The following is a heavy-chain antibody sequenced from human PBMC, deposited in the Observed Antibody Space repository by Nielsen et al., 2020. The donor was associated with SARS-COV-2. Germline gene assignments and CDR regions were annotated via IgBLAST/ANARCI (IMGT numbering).Heavy chain of an antibody. D-gene: IGHD5-18*01. Sequence: GGSLRLSCAASGFTFSSYAMSWVRQPPGKGLEWVSAISGSGTSTYYADSVKGRVTISRDNSKNTLYLQMNSLRAEDTALYYCAKDLAGYSYGSDYWGQGTLVTVSS. CDR3: AKDLAGYSYGSDY. V-gene: IGHV3-23*01. J-gene: IGHJ4*02. CDR2: ISGSGTST. CDR1: GFTFSSYA.